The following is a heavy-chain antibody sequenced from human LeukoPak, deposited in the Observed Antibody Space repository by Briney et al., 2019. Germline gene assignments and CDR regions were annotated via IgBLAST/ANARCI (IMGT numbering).Heavy chain of an antibody. CDR2: INPSGGST. V-gene: IGHV1-46*01. D-gene: IGHD2-8*01. J-gene: IGHJ6*02. CDR3: AREDVVLVDAVRYYYYGMGV. CDR1: GYTFTSYY. Sequence: ASVKASCKASGYTFTSYYMHWVRQAPGQGLEWMGIINPSGGSTSYAQKFQGRVTMTRDTSTSTVYMELSSLKSEDTAVYYCAREDVVLVDAVRYYYYGMGVWGQGTTVTVSS.